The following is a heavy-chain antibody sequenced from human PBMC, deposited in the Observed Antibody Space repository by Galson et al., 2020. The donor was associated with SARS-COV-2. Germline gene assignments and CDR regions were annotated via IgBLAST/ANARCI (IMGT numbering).Heavy chain of an antibody. CDR2: IWYAGSNK. V-gene: IGHV3-33*01. CDR1: GFTFSTYG. CDR3: ASQLTFLDAFDI. D-gene: IGHD7-27*01. J-gene: IGHJ3*02. Sequence: GESLKISCAASGFTFSTYGLHWVRQAPGKGLEWVAVIWYAGSNKYYADSVKGRFTISRDNSKNTLYLQMNSLRAEDTAVYYWASQLTFLDAFDIWGQGTMVTVSS.